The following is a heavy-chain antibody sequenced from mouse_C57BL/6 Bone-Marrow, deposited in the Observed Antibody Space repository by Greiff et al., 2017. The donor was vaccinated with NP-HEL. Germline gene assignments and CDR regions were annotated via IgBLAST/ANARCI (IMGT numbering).Heavy chain of an antibody. V-gene: IGHV1-59*01. CDR3: AFITTVVRGFDY. Sequence: VKLQQPGAELVRPGPSVKLSCKASGYTFTSYWMHWVKQRPGQGLEWIGVIDPSDSYTNYNQKFKGKATLTVDTSSSTAYMQLSSLTSEDSAVYYCAFITTVVRGFDYWGQGTTLTVSS. CDR1: GYTFTSYW. D-gene: IGHD1-1*01. J-gene: IGHJ2*01. CDR2: IDPSDSYT.